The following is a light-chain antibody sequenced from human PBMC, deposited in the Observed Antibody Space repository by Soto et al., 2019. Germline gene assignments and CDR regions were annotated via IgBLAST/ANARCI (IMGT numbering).Light chain of an antibody. Sequence: EMVMTQSPATLSVSPGERVTLSCRASESVHRNLAWYQQKPGQGPSLLIYYASTMATGVPDRFTGSGSGTEFTLTISSLQSEDSGVYHCQHYNNWPPTFGPGTKVEIK. CDR2: YAS. CDR1: ESVHRN. V-gene: IGKV3-15*01. J-gene: IGKJ3*01. CDR3: QHYNNWPPT.